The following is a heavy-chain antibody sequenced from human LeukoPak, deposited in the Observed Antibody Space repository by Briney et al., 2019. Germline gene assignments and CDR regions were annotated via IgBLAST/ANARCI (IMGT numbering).Heavy chain of an antibody. D-gene: IGHD3-9*01. CDR2: IYYSGST. CDR1: GRSISSSSYY. V-gene: IGHV4-39*01. J-gene: IGHJ4*02. Sequence: SETLSLTCTVSGRSISSSSYYWGWIRQPPGKGLEWIGSIYYSGSTYYNPSLKSRVTISVDTSKNQFSLKLSSVTAADTAVYYCARRNNILTGYYLTFDCWGQGTLVTVSS. CDR3: ARRNNILTGYYLTFDC.